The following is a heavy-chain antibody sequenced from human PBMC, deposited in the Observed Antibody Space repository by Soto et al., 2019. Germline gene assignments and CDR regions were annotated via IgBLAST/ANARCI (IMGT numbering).Heavy chain of an antibody. CDR3: AREGRYSGDSSGYYYEVWFDP. CDR2: IYYSGST. CDR1: GGSISSGGYY. Sequence: PSETLSLTCTVSGGSISSGGYYWSWIRQHPGKGLEWTGYIYYSGSTYYNPSLKSRVTISVDTSKNQFSLKLSSVTAADTAVYYCAREGRYSGDSSGYYYEVWFDPWGQGTLVTVSS. V-gene: IGHV4-31*03. D-gene: IGHD3-22*01. J-gene: IGHJ5*02.